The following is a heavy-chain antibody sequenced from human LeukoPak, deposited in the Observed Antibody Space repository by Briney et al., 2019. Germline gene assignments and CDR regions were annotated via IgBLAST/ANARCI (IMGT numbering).Heavy chain of an antibody. CDR1: GGSINNYY. J-gene: IGHJ4*02. V-gene: IGHV4-59*08. D-gene: IGHD5-18*01. Sequence: PSETLSLTRAISGGSINNYYWSWIRQPPGKGLEWIGYIYYSGTTNYGPSLNSRVNISLDTAKNQFSLRLGSVTAADTAVYYCARQTAKNVDTARFDSWGQGTLVTVSS. CDR2: IYYSGTT. CDR3: ARQTAKNVDTARFDS.